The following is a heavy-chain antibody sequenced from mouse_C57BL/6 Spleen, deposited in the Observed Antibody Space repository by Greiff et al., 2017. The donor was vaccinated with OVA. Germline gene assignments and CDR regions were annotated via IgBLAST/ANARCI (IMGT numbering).Heavy chain of an antibody. CDR1: GYTFTSYW. V-gene: IGHV1-69*01. D-gene: IGHD3-2*02. CDR3: ARVEPLDSSGYGYFDV. Sequence: QVQLQQPGAELVMPGASVKLSCKASGYTFTSYWMHWVKQRPGQGLEWIGEIDPSDSYTNYNQKFKGKSTLTVDKSSSTAYMQLSSLTSEDSAVYYCARVEPLDSSGYGYFDVWGTGTTVTVSS. J-gene: IGHJ1*03. CDR2: IDPSDSYT.